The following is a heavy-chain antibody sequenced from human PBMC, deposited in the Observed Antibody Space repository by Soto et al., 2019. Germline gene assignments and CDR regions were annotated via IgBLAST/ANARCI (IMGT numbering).Heavy chain of an antibody. CDR1: GGSISSGGYY. Sequence: KPSETLSLTCTVSGGSISSGGYYRSWIRQHPGKGLEWIGYINYSGSTNYNPSLKSRVTISVDTSKNQFSLKLSSVTAADTAVYYCARGAIIAVAGNWANWFDPWGQGTLVTVSS. CDR2: INYSGST. CDR3: ARGAIIAVAGNWANWFDP. V-gene: IGHV4-31*03. J-gene: IGHJ5*02. D-gene: IGHD6-19*01.